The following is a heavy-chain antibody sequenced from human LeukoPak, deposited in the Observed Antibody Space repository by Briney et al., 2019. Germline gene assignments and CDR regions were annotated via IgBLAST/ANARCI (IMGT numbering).Heavy chain of an antibody. CDR3: AREPPSTGYYDY. V-gene: IGHV1-18*01. CDR1: GYTFTSYG. D-gene: IGHD1-1*01. Sequence: ASVKVSCKASGYTFTSYGITRVRQAPGQGLEWMGWISGYNGNTNYAQKLQGRVTMTTDTSTSTAYMELSSLRSEDTAVYFCAREPPSTGYYDYWGQGTLVTVSS. J-gene: IGHJ4*02. CDR2: ISGYNGNT.